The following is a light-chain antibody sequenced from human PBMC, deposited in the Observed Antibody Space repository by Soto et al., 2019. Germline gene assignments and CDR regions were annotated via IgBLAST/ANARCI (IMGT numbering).Light chain of an antibody. V-gene: IGLV1-51*01. CDR3: GAWDGSLNVVL. Sequence: QSVLTQPPSVSAAPGQKVTISCSGSSANIGCNYVSLYQQLPGTAPKLVIYDSDRRPSEITDRSSGSKSGTSATLDIAGIQTGDEADYYCGAWDGSLNVVLFGGGTKLTVL. CDR2: DSD. J-gene: IGLJ2*01. CDR1: SANIGCNY.